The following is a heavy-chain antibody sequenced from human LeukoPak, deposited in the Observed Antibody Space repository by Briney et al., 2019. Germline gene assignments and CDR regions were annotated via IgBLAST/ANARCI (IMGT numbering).Heavy chain of an antibody. CDR3: ARGSTYYDSSGQVPFDY. V-gene: IGHV3-48*01. D-gene: IGHD3-22*01. Sequence: GGSLRLSCAASGFTFSSYAMNWVRQAPGKGLEWVSYISSSSSTIYYADSVKGRSTISRDNAKNSLYLQMNSLRAEDTAVYYCARGSTYYDSSGQVPFDYWGQGTLVTVSS. CDR1: GFTFSSYA. J-gene: IGHJ4*02. CDR2: ISSSSSTI.